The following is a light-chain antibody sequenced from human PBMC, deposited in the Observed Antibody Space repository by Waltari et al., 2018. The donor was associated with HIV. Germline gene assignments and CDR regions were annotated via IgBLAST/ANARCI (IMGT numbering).Light chain of an antibody. CDR2: GAS. J-gene: IGKJ1*01. Sequence: EIVLTQSPGSLSVSPGERATLSCRASQSVGNSLAWYQHKPGKAHRRLIYGASTRAAGIPPRFSGSGSGTQFTLTISRLQSEDFAVYYCQHYDNWPPWTFGQGTKVEIK. CDR3: QHYDNWPPWT. V-gene: IGKV3-15*01. CDR1: QSVGNS.